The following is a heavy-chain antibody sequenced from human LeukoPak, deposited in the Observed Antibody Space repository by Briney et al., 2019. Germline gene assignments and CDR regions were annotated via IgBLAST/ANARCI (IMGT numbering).Heavy chain of an antibody. CDR3: ARDGLGNSDAFDV. Sequence: PGGSLRLSCAASGFTVSSNYMSWVRQAPGKGLEWVSVIYSGGSTYYADSVRGRFTISRDNSKSTLYLQMNSLRAEDTAVYYCARDGLGNSDAFDVWGQGTMVTVSS. V-gene: IGHV3-53*01. J-gene: IGHJ3*01. CDR2: IYSGGST. D-gene: IGHD4-23*01. CDR1: GFTVSSNY.